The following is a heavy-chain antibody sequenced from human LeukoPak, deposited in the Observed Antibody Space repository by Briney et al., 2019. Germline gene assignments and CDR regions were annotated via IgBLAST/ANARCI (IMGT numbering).Heavy chain of an antibody. J-gene: IGHJ4*02. D-gene: IGHD2-2*01. V-gene: IGHV3-13*01. CDR3: AKGAAYSTTGRPYYFDY. CDR1: GFTFTKYD. Sequence: TGGSLRLSCVASGFTFTKYDMHWVRQPPGKSLQWVSSIGTSGDAYSLDSVEGRFTISREDATDSLHLQMSSLRAEDTAVYYCAKGAAYSTTGRPYYFDYWGQGILVTVSS. CDR2: IGTSGDA.